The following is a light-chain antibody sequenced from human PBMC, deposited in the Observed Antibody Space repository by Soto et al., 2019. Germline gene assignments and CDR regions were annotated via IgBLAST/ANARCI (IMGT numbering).Light chain of an antibody. CDR1: SSDVGGYNY. CDR2: EVT. Sequence: QSVLTQPASVSGSPGQSITIPYTGTSSDVGGYNYVSWYQQHPGKAPKLMIYEVTNRPSGVSNRFSGSKSGITASLTISGLQAEDEADYYCTSYTSSSTLVFGGGTQLTVL. V-gene: IGLV2-14*01. J-gene: IGLJ7*01. CDR3: TSYTSSSTLV.